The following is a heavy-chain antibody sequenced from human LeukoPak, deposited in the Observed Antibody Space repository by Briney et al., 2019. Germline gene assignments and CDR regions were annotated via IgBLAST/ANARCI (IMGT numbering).Heavy chain of an antibody. V-gene: IGHV3-15*01. J-gene: IGHJ4*02. CDR1: GFTVSSNY. Sequence: PGGSLRLSCAASGFTVSSNYVSWVRQAPGKGLEWVGRIKSKTDGGTDYAAPVKGRFTISRDDSKNTLYLQMNSLKTEDTAVYYCTTDPFQNIVVVPAAIIKMDYWGQGTLVTVAS. D-gene: IGHD2-2*01. CDR2: IKSKTDGGT. CDR3: TTDPFQNIVVVPAAIIKMDY.